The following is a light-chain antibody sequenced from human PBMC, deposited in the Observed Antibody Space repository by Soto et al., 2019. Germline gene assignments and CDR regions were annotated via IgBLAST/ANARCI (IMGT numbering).Light chain of an antibody. V-gene: IGKV1-5*03. J-gene: IGKJ1*01. Sequence: DIQMTQSPSTLSASVVDRVTITCRASQSISGWLAWHQQKPGKAPKLLISKGSSLESGVPSRFSGSGSGTEFTLTISSLQSEDFATYYCQQYKSFWTCGQGTKVDIK. CDR1: QSISGW. CDR2: KGS. CDR3: QQYKSFWT.